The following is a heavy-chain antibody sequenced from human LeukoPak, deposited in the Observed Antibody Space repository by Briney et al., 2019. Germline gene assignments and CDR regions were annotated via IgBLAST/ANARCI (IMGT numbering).Heavy chain of an antibody. CDR1: GFTFSSYA. Sequence: GGSLRLSCAASGFTFSSYALSWVRQPPGKGLEWVSSISGSTYTTYYADSVKGRVTISRDNSKNTLFLQMNSLTAEDTAIYSCARPRLEYCSGGSCFDAFDIWGQGTMVTVSS. J-gene: IGHJ3*02. CDR3: ARPRLEYCSGGSCFDAFDI. CDR2: ISGSTYTT. D-gene: IGHD2-15*01. V-gene: IGHV3-23*01.